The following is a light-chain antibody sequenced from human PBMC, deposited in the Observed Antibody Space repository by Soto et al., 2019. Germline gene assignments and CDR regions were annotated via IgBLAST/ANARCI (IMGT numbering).Light chain of an antibody. CDR1: QSVGSY. CDR3: QQLNKYPST. CDR2: DAS. Sequence: EIVLTQSPATLSLSPGERATLSCRASQSVGSYLALHQQKPGQTPMLLIYDASNRATAIPARFSGSGSGTDFTLTISSLQPEDFATYYCQQLNKYPSTFGGGTKVDI. J-gene: IGKJ4*01. V-gene: IGKV3-11*01.